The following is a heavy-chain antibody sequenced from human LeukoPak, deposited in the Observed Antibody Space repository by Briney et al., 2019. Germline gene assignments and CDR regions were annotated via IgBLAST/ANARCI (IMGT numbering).Heavy chain of an antibody. CDR1: GGSFSGYY. Sequence: PSETLSLTCAVYGGSFSGYYWSWIRQPPGKGLEWIGEINHSGSTNYNPSLKSRVTISVDTSKNQFSLKLSSVTAADTAVYYCARSTYYDFWSGFATTNWFDPWGQGTLVTVSS. CDR3: ARSTYYDFWSGFATTNWFDP. D-gene: IGHD3-3*01. CDR2: INHSGST. J-gene: IGHJ5*02. V-gene: IGHV4-34*01.